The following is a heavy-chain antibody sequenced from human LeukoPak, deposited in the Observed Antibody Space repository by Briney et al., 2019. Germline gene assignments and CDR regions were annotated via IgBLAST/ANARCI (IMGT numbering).Heavy chain of an antibody. J-gene: IGHJ5*02. Sequence: GGSLRLSCAASGFTFSSYGMHWVRQAPGKGLEWVAFIRYDGSNKYYADSVKGRFTISRDNSKNTLYLQMNSLRAEDTAVYYCARDRYGSGSYWEGNWFDPWGQGTLVTVSS. V-gene: IGHV3-30*02. CDR3: ARDRYGSGSYWEGNWFDP. D-gene: IGHD3-10*01. CDR2: IRYDGSNK. CDR1: GFTFSSYG.